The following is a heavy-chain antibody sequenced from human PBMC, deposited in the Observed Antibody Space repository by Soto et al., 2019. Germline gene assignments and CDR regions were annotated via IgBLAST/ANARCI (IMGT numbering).Heavy chain of an antibody. CDR3: AKKSHVHDYYGSVRPPGTHFYYYYYDMDV. Sequence: QVQLVESGGGVVQPGRSLRLSCAASGFTFSSYGMHWVRQAPGKGLEWVAVISYDGSNKYYADSVKGRFTISRDNSKNTLYLQMNSLRAEDTAVYYCAKKSHVHDYYGSVRPPGTHFYYYYYDMDVLGKGTTVTVSS. J-gene: IGHJ6*03. CDR1: GFTFSSYG. V-gene: IGHV3-30*18. CDR2: ISYDGSNK. D-gene: IGHD3-10*01.